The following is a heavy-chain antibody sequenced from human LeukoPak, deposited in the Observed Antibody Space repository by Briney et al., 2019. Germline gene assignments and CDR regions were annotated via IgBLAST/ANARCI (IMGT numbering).Heavy chain of an antibody. D-gene: IGHD3-3*01. Sequence: SETLSLTCNVSGGSIHNYYWHWIRQPAGKGLEWVGRVYTSGTTIYNPSLKSRVTMSADASKNLLSLIVTSVSAADTAAYYCTRGGNIFWSGNYDYFDYWGQGTLVTVSS. V-gene: IGHV4-4*07. CDR2: VYTSGTT. CDR3: TRGGNIFWSGNYDYFDY. J-gene: IGHJ4*02. CDR1: GGSIHNYY.